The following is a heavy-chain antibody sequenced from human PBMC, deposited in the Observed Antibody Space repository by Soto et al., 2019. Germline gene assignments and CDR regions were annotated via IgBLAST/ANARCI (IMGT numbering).Heavy chain of an antibody. CDR3: VKDDGGYPSTAPH. V-gene: IGHV3-23*01. Sequence: EVQLLESGGGLVQPGGSLRLSCAASGITISNYPMSWVRQAPGKGLDWVSGISGSGDRTYHADSAKGRFTISKDISRNSLSLQLDRLGVEDTAVYFCVKDDGGYPSTAPHWGQGTLVTVSS. CDR2: ISGSGDRT. J-gene: IGHJ4*02. CDR1: GITISNYP. D-gene: IGHD3-22*01.